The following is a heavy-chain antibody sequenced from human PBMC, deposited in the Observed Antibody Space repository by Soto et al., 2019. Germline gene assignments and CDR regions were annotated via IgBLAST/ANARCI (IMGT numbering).Heavy chain of an antibody. CDR3: SILGGYDILTRYFPLDV. CDR2: IYPGDSDT. V-gene: IGHV5-51*01. CDR1: GYSFTSYW. Sequence: GESLKISCKGSGYSFTSYWIGWVRQMPGKGLEWMGIIYPGDSDTRYSPSFQGQVTISADKSISTAYLQWSSLKASDTAMYYFSILGGYDILTRYFPLDVWGQGTTVTVSS. J-gene: IGHJ6*02. D-gene: IGHD3-9*01.